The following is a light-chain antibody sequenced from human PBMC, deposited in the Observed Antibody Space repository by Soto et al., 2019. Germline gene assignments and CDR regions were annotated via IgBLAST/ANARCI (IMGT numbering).Light chain of an antibody. J-gene: IGKJ3*01. CDR2: RAS. V-gene: IGKV3D-20*02. Sequence: EIVLTQSPGTLSLSPGDRATLSCRASQSVSSDYVAWYQQKPGQTPNVLIYRASIRATGIPDRFSGSGSGTDFTLTISRLEPEDFAVYYCQQRFTWPPFTFGPGTKVDF. CDR3: QQRFTWPPFT. CDR1: QSVSSDY.